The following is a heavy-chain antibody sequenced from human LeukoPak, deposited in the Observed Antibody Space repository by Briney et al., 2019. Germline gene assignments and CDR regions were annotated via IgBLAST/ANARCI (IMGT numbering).Heavy chain of an antibody. D-gene: IGHD3-22*01. Sequence: SETLSLTCTVSGGSISSYYWSWIRQPPGKGLEWIGYIYYSGSTNYNPSLKSRVTISVKTSKNQFSLKLRSVTAADTAVYYCARQVVANFDYWGQGTLVTVSS. J-gene: IGHJ4*02. CDR1: GGSISSYY. V-gene: IGHV4-59*01. CDR2: IYYSGST. CDR3: ARQVVANFDY.